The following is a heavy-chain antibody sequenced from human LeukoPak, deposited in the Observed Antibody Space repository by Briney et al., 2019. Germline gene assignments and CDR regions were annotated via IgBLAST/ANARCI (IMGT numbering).Heavy chain of an antibody. CDR2: ISGSGGTT. CDR3: AKDVMGVTRMYYFDY. J-gene: IGHJ4*02. D-gene: IGHD3-22*01. CDR1: GFMFSSYD. V-gene: IGHV3-23*01. Sequence: AGGSLRLSCAASGFMFSSYDMSWVRQAPGKGLEWVSSISGSGGTTYYADSLKGRFTISRDNSKNTLYLQVDSLRAEDTALYHCAKDVMGVTRMYYFDYWGQGTLVTVSS.